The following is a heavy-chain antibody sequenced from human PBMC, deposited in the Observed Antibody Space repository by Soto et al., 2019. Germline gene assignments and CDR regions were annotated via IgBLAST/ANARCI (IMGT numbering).Heavy chain of an antibody. D-gene: IGHD5-12*01. Sequence: PSETLSLTCTVSGGSISSSSYYWGWIRQPPGKGLEWIGSIYYSGSTYYNPSLKSRVTISVDTSKNQFSLKLSSVTAADTAVYYCARRRGYNIPPLYWGQGTTVTVSS. CDR3: ARRRGYNIPPLY. CDR1: GGSISSSSYY. CDR2: IYYSGST. J-gene: IGHJ6*02. V-gene: IGHV4-39*01.